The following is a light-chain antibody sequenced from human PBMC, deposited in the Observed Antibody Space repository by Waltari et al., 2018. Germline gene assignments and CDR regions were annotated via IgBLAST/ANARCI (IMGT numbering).Light chain of an antibody. J-gene: IGLJ2*01. Sequence: QSALTQPASVSGSPGQSITISCTGASSDIAFYNYVCWYQQYPGKAPKLIIYDVTNRPSGVSTRFSGSKSGTTASLTISGLRAEDEAEYYCTLKRGSNTVVFGGGTKLTVL. CDR3: TLKRGSNTVV. CDR2: DVT. CDR1: SSDIAFYNY. V-gene: IGLV2-14*01.